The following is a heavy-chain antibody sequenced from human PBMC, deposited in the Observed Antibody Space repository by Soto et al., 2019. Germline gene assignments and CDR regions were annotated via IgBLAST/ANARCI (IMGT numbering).Heavy chain of an antibody. D-gene: IGHD1-7*01. CDR3: ERGGLELHFDY. V-gene: IGHV4-30-4*01. J-gene: IGHJ4*02. CDR2: IYYSGST. Sequence: PSETLSLTCTVSGGSISSGDYYWSWIRQPPGKGPEWIGYIYYSGSTYYNPSLKSRVTISVDTSKNQFSLKLSSVTAADTAVYYCERGGLELHFDYWGQGTLVTVYS. CDR1: GGSISSGDYY.